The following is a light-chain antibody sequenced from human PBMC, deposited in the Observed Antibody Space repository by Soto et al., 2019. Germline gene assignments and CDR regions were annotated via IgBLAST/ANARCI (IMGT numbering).Light chain of an antibody. CDR2: GAS. Sequence: VLTQAPDTLSVSPGERATHSCRASQAINNNVAWYQLKDGQVPRLLIYGASRRATGIPDTFSGSGSGTDFTLTISRLEPEDFAVYYCQLYGDSPMYTFGLGTKVDIK. V-gene: IGKV3-20*01. J-gene: IGKJ2*01. CDR1: QAINNN. CDR3: QLYGDSPMYT.